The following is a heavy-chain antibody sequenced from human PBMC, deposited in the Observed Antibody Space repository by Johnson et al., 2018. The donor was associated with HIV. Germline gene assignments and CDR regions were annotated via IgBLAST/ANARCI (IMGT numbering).Heavy chain of an antibody. Sequence: QVQLVESGGGLVQPGGSLRLSCAASGFTFSSYAMHWVRQAPGKGLEWVAVISYDGSNKYYADSVKGRFTISRDNSKNTLYLQMNSLRAEDTAVYYCASSGVDYYDAFDIWGQGTMVTVSS. D-gene: IGHD3-10*01. CDR1: GFTFSSYA. J-gene: IGHJ3*02. V-gene: IGHV3-30-3*01. CDR3: ASSGVDYYDAFDI. CDR2: ISYDGSNK.